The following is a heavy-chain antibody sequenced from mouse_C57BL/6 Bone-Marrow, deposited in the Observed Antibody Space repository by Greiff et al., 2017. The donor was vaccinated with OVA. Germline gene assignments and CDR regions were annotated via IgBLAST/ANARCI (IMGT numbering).Heavy chain of an antibody. J-gene: IGHJ4*01. CDR2: IDPSDSYT. D-gene: IGHD1-1*01. CDR3: ARERIYYYGSSYLMDY. Sequence: QVQLQQPGAELVKPGASVKLSCKASGYTFTSYWMQWVKQRPGQGLEWIGEIDPSDSYTNYHHKFKGKATLTVATSTSTGYMQLSSLTSEDSAVYYCARERIYYYGSSYLMDYWGQGTSVTVSS. CDR1: GYTFTSYW. V-gene: IGHV1-50*01.